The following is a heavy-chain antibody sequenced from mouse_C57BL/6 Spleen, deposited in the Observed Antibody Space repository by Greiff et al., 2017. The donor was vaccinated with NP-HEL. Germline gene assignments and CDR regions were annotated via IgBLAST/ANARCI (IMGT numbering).Heavy chain of an antibody. V-gene: IGHV1-76*01. Sequence: VKLMESGAELVRPGASVKLSCKASGYTFTDYYINWVKQRPGQGLEWIARIYPGSGNTYYNEKFKGKATLTAEKSSSTAYMQLSSLTSEDSAVYFCARSMITYYFDYWGQGTTLTVSS. CDR1: GYTFTDYY. CDR2: IYPGSGNT. D-gene: IGHD2-4*01. J-gene: IGHJ2*01. CDR3: ARSMITYYFDY.